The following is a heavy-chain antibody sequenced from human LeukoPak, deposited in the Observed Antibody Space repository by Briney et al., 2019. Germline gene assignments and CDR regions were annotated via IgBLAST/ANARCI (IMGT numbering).Heavy chain of an antibody. CDR2: ISGSGDTT. J-gene: IGHJ4*02. CDR3: ARGSFKAVAGYLDY. CDR1: GFTFSNYA. V-gene: IGHV3-23*01. D-gene: IGHD6-19*01. Sequence: PGGSLRLSCAASGFTFSNYAMTWVRQGPGKGLEWVSGISGSGDTTYYADSEKGRFTTSRDNFRNTLYLQMNSLTVADTAVYFCARGSFKAVAGYLDYWGQGILVTVSS.